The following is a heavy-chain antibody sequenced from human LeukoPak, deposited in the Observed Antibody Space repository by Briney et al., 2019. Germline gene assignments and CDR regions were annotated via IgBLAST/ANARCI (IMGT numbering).Heavy chain of an antibody. D-gene: IGHD3-10*01. J-gene: IGHJ4*02. Sequence: GASVKVSCKASGYTFTSYDINWVRQAPGQGLEWLGWMTPNSGDTGYAQKFQGRVTMTRDTSISTAYMELSSLRSEDTAVNYCARNYYGSGTFDYWGQGTLVTVSS. CDR1: GYTFTSYD. CDR2: MTPNSGDT. V-gene: IGHV1-8*01. CDR3: ARNYYGSGTFDY.